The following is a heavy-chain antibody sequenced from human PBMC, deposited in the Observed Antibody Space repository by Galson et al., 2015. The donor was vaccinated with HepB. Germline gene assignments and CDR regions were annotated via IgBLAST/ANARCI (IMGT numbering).Heavy chain of an antibody. CDR3: ARPRYCSSASCSASFDY. CDR2: ISYTGRYT. V-gene: IGHV3-30*04. CDR1: GFSFNYFP. D-gene: IGHD2-2*01. J-gene: IGHJ4*02. Sequence: SLRICGAASGFSFNYFPMHWVRQAPGKGLEWVAVISYTGRYTNYADFVKGGFTIFRDNYNNALYRQMNSLRVEETALYYCARPRYCSSASCSASFDYWGQGILVTVYS.